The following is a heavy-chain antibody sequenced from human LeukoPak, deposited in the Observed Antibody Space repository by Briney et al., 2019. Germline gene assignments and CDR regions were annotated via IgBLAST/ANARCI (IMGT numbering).Heavy chain of an antibody. CDR3: ARVGYSDFWSGYYWDY. CDR2: ISSSGTTI. V-gene: IGHV3-11*04. D-gene: IGHD3-3*01. J-gene: IGHJ4*02. CDR1: GFTFSDYY. Sequence: GGSLRLSCAASGFTFSDYYMSWIRQAPGKGLEWISYISSSGTTIYYADSVQGRFIISRDNARNSLYLQMNSLRAEDTAVYYCARVGYSDFWSGYYWDYWGQGTLATVSS.